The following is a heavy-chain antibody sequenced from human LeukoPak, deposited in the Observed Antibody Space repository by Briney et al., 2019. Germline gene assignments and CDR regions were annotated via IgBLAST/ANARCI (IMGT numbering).Heavy chain of an antibody. CDR2: IYYSGST. Sequence: SETLSLTCTVSGGSISSYYWSWIRQPPGKGLEWIGYIYYSGSTNYNPSLKSRVTISVDTSKSQFSLKLSSVTAADTAVYYCARAVADTPRGDAFDIWGQGTMVTVSS. CDR3: ARAVADTPRGDAFDI. J-gene: IGHJ3*02. D-gene: IGHD6-19*01. CDR1: GGSISSYY. V-gene: IGHV4-59*01.